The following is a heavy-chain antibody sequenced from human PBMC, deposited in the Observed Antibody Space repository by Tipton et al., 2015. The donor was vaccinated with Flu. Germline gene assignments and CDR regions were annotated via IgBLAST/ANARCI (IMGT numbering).Heavy chain of an antibody. Sequence: TLSLTCTVSGGSITNYHWGWIRQPPGKGLEWIGGINYSGSTYYNPSLKSRVTISIDTSKNQFSLKVNSVTAADTAVYYCARLSYYDVDLKNFYFDYWGQGALVTVSS. D-gene: IGHD3-10*02. J-gene: IGHJ4*02. CDR2: INYSGST. V-gene: IGHV4-39*01. CDR3: ARLSYYDVDLKNFYFDY. CDR1: GGSITNYH.